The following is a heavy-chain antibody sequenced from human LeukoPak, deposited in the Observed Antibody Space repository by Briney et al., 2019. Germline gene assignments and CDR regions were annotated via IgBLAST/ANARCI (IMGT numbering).Heavy chain of an antibody. CDR2: ISTYNGNT. J-gene: IGHJ4*02. Sequence: ASVKVSCKTSGYTFTSYGISWVRQAPGRGLEWMGWISTYNGNTNFAQSLQGRFTMTTDTSTSTAYMELRSLISDDTALYYCARGSGLVSNLFDYWGQGTLVTVSS. D-gene: IGHD4-11*01. CDR3: ARGSGLVSNLFDY. CDR1: GYTFTSYG. V-gene: IGHV1-18*01.